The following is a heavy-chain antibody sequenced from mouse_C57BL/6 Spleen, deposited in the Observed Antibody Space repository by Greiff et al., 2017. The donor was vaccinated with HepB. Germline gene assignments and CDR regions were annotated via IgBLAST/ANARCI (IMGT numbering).Heavy chain of an antibody. CDR1: GFSFNTYA. D-gene: IGHD2-3*01. Sequence: EVQGVESGGGLVQPKGSLKLSCAASGFSFNTYAMNWVRQAPGKGLEWVARIRSKSNNYATYYADSVKDRFTISRDDSESMLYLQMNNLKTEDTAMYYCVRQRDDGYSWYFDVWGTGTTVTVSS. CDR2: IRSKSNNYAT. V-gene: IGHV10-1*01. CDR3: VRQRDDGYSWYFDV. J-gene: IGHJ1*03.